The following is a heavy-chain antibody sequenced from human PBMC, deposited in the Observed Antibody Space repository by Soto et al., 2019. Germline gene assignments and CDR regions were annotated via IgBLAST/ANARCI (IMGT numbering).Heavy chain of an antibody. CDR2: IFSDGSP. CDR1: GASITSGDYY. V-gene: IGHV4-39*01. Sequence: QLRQSGPGLVKPPETLSLTCSVSGASITSGDYYWGWIRQPPGKGLEWIGSIFSDGSPYYNPSLQSRVTFSIDTSRNEFSLKLNSATAADTAVYYCVRTVGSSWFFDLWGRSTLITVSS. J-gene: IGHJ2*01. CDR3: VRTVGSSWFFDL. D-gene: IGHD3-10*01.